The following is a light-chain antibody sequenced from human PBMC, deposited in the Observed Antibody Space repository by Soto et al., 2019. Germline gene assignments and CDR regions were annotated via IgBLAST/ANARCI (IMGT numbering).Light chain of an antibody. CDR3: QHTFNSPPWT. V-gene: IGKV1-39*01. Sequence: DIHMTQSPSSLSASVGDTVTITCRASQNIDMYLNWYQQKPGKAPRVLISGASNLQSGVPSRFSGSGSGTDFTLTISSLQPEDFASYFCQHTFNSPPWTFGQGNKVEVK. J-gene: IGKJ1*01. CDR2: GAS. CDR1: QNIDMY.